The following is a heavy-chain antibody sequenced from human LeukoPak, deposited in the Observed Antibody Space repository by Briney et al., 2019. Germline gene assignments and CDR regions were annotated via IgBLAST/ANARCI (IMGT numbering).Heavy chain of an antibody. D-gene: IGHD3-3*01. CDR3: ARRVIGDYYFDY. Sequence: PGGSLRLSCAASGFTFDDYAMSWVRRVAGKGLEWVSGITWNGGITGYADSVKGRFTISRDNAKNSLYLQMNSLRAEDTALYYCARRVIGDYYFDYWGRGTLVTVSS. V-gene: IGHV3-20*04. CDR2: ITWNGGIT. J-gene: IGHJ4*02. CDR1: GFTFDDYA.